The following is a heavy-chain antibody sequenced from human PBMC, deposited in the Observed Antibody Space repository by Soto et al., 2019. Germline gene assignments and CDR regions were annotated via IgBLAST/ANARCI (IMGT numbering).Heavy chain of an antibody. J-gene: IGHJ4*02. D-gene: IGHD1-26*01. V-gene: IGHV3-53*01. Sequence: VGSLRLSGAASGFTVSTNYVSWVRQAPGKGLEWVSVIYSGGNTYYADSVKGRFTISRDSSKNTVDLQMNSLRAEDTAVYFCARASGSRAFDNWGQGTLVTVSS. CDR3: ARASGSRAFDN. CDR2: IYSGGNT. CDR1: GFTVSTNY.